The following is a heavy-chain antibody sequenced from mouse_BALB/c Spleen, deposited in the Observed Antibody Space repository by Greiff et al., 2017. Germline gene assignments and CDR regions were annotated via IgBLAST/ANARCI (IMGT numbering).Heavy chain of an antibody. J-gene: IGHJ3*01. CDR2: IYPGNSDT. Sequence: EVQLQQSGTVLARPGASVKMSCKASGYTFTSYWMHWVKQRPGQGLEWIGAIYPGNSDTSYNQKFKGKAKLTAVTSTSTAYMELSSLTNEDSAVYYCTREGYYGVWFAYWGQGTLVTVSA. D-gene: IGHD1-2*01. CDR1: GYTFTSYW. CDR3: TREGYYGVWFAY. V-gene: IGHV1-5*01.